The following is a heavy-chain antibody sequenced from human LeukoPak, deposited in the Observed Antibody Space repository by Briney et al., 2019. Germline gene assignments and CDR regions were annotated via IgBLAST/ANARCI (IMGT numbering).Heavy chain of an antibody. J-gene: IGHJ3*02. Sequence: ASVKVSCKASGYTFTSYYMHWVRQAPGQGLEWMGIINPSGGSTSYAQKFQGRVTMTRDTSTSTVYMELRSLRSDDTAVYYCARDTNDAFDIWGQGTMVTVSS. CDR3: ARDTNDAFDI. V-gene: IGHV1-46*01. CDR1: GYTFTSYY. CDR2: INPSGGST.